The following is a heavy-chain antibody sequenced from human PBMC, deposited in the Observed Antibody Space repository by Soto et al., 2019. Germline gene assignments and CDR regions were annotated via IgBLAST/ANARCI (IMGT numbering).Heavy chain of an antibody. CDR1: GGTFSSYA. D-gene: IGHD3-22*01. CDR2: IIPIFGTA. V-gene: IGHV1-69*13. J-gene: IGHJ4*02. CDR3: ASGWYYYDSSGEGRRYYFDY. Sequence: AAVKVSFKASGGTFSSYAISWLRQAPRQGLEWMGGIIPIFGTANYAQKFQGRVTITADESTSTAYMELSSLSSEDTAVYYCASGWYYYDSSGEGRRYYFDYWGQGTLVTVSS.